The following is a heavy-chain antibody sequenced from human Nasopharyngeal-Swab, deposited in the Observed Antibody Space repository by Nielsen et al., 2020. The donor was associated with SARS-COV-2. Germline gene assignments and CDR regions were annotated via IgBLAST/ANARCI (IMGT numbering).Heavy chain of an antibody. V-gene: IGHV1-18*01. J-gene: IGHJ6*02. D-gene: IGHD6-6*01. CDR2: MNPNSGNT. CDR3: ARDGYSSSSVYYYYYYGMDV. Sequence: WVRQAPGQGLEWMGWMNPNSGNTGYAQKLQGRVTMTTDTSTSTAYMELRSLRSDDTAVYYCARDGYSSSSVYYYYYYGMDVWGQGTTVTVSS.